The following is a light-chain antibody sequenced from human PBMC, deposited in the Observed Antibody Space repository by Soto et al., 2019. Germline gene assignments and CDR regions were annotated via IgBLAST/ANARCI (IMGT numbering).Light chain of an antibody. V-gene: IGLV1-40*01. J-gene: IGLJ1*01. Sequence: QSVLTQPPSVSGAPGQRVTISCTGSSSNIGAGYDVHWYQQLPGTAPRLLIYGNTNRPSGVPDRFSGSKSANTASLTISGLQAEDEADYFCSSYTSSTTPYVFGTGTKLTVL. CDR2: GNT. CDR1: SSNIGAGYD. CDR3: SSYTSSTTPYV.